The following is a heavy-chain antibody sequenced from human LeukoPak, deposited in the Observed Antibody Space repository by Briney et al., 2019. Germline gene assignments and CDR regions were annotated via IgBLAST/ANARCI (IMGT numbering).Heavy chain of an antibody. CDR2: INHSGST. D-gene: IGHD2-8*01. Sequence: SETLSLTCAVYGGSFSGYYWGWIRQPPGKGLEWIGEINHSGSTNYNPSLKSRVTISVDTSKNQFSLKLSSVTAADTAVYYCARGFPLTNGDWFDPWGQGTLVTVSS. J-gene: IGHJ5*02. CDR3: ARGFPLTNGDWFDP. V-gene: IGHV4-34*01. CDR1: GGSFSGYY.